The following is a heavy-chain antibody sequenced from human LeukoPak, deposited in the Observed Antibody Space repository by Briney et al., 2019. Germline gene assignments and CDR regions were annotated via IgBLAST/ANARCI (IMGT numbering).Heavy chain of an antibody. CDR2: INHSGST. CDR3: ARRPTRLYCSSTSCSAGFDY. J-gene: IGHJ4*02. V-gene: IGHV4-34*01. CDR1: GGSFSGYY. Sequence: XETLSLTCAVYGGSFSGYYWSWIRQPPGKGLEWIGEINHSGSTNYNPSLKSRVTISVDTSKNQFSLKLSSVTAADTAVYYCARRPTRLYCSSTSCSAGFDYWGQGTLVTVSS. D-gene: IGHD2-2*01.